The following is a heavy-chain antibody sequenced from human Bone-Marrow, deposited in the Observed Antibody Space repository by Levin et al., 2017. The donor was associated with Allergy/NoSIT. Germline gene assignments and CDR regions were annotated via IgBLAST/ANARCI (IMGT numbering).Heavy chain of an antibody. D-gene: IGHD2-15*01. CDR1: GFTFDDYG. CDR3: ARDGGYCSGGSCYSGVDY. Sequence: LGESLKISCAASGFTFDDYGMSWVRQAPGKGLEWVSGINWNGGSTGYADSVKGRFTISRDNAKNSLYLQMNSLRAEDTALYYCARDGGYCSGGSCYSGVDYWGQGTLVTVSS. V-gene: IGHV3-20*04. CDR2: INWNGGST. J-gene: IGHJ4*02.